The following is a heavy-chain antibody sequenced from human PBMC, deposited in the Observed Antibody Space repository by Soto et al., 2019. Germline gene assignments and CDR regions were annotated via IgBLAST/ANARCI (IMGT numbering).Heavy chain of an antibody. CDR3: ARDRRDTAIDY. J-gene: IGHJ4*02. CDR1: GFTFSSYS. Sequence: GGSLRLSCAASGFTFSSYSMNWVRQAPGKGLEWVSSISSSSSYIYYADSVKGRFTISRDNAKNSLYLQMNSLRAEDTAVYYCARDRRDTAIDYWGQGTLVTVSS. V-gene: IGHV3-21*01. D-gene: IGHD5-18*01. CDR2: ISSSSSYI.